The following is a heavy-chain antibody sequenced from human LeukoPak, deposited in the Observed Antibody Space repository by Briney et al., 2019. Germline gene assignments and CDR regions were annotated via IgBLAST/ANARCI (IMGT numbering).Heavy chain of an antibody. CDR1: GGTFSSYG. Sequence: ASVKVSCKASGGTFSSYGISWVRQAPGQGLEWMGGIIPIFGTANYAQKFQGRVTITADKSTSTAYMELSSLRSEDTAVYYCARGRGYSYGYFAWWGQGTLVTVSS. CDR2: IIPIFGTA. J-gene: IGHJ4*02. V-gene: IGHV1-69*06. CDR3: ARGRGYSYGYFAW. D-gene: IGHD5-18*01.